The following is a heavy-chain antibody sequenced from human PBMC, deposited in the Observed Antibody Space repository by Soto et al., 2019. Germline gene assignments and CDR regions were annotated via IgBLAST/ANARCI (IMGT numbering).Heavy chain of an antibody. J-gene: IGHJ4*02. D-gene: IGHD3-22*01. CDR2: ISYDGSNK. CDR1: GFTFSSYG. V-gene: IGHV3-30*18. CDR3: AKDLNYEFGN. Sequence: SLRLSCAASGFTFSSYGMHWVRQAPGKGLEWVAVISYDGSNKYYADSVEGRFTISRDNSKNTLYLQMNSLRAEDTAVYYCAKDLNYEFGNWGQGTLVTVSS.